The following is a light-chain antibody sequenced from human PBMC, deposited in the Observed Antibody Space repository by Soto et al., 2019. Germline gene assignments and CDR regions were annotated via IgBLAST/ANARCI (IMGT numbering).Light chain of an antibody. Sequence: QSALTQPASVSGSPGQSITISCTGSSSDIGAFTYVAWYQQHPGKAPKLIIHGVTNRPSGVSSRFSGSKSDYTASLTISGLQAEDEADYYCSSYTTAFFYVFGTGTKLTVL. CDR3: SSYTTAFFYV. J-gene: IGLJ1*01. V-gene: IGLV2-14*01. CDR1: SSDIGAFTY. CDR2: GVT.